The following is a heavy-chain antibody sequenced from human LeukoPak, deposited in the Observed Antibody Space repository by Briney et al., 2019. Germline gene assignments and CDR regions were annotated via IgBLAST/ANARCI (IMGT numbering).Heavy chain of an antibody. CDR3: ATSLDTAMATYYFDY. CDR2: IYYSGST. J-gene: IGHJ4*02. D-gene: IGHD5-18*01. Sequence: SETLSLTCTVSGGSISSSSYYWGWIRQPPGKGLEWIGSIYYSGSTHYNPSLKSRVTISVDTSKNQFSLKLSSVTAADTAVHYCATSLDTAMATYYFDYWGQGTLVTVSS. CDR1: GGSISSSSYY. V-gene: IGHV4-39*01.